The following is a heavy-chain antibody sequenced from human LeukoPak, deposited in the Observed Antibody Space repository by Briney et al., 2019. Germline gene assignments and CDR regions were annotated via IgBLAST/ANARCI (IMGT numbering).Heavy chain of an antibody. V-gene: IGHV3-23*01. Sequence: AGESLRLSCAASGFTFSSYVMSWVRQAPGKGLEWVSTISGSGGSTYYTDSVKGRFTISRDNSKNTLYLQMNSLRAEDAALYYCARDLSSSSGVDFGYWGQGTLVTVSS. J-gene: IGHJ4*02. CDR2: ISGSGGST. D-gene: IGHD6-6*01. CDR3: ARDLSSSSGVDFGY. CDR1: GFTFSSYV.